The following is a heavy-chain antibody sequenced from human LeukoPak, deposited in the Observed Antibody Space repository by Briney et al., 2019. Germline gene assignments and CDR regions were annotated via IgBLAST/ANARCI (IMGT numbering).Heavy chain of an antibody. CDR3: ARNIAAAGSHYFDY. V-gene: IGHV4-61*02. D-gene: IGHD6-13*01. CDR2: IYTSGST. J-gene: IGHJ4*02. CDR1: GGSISSGSYY. Sequence: SETLSLTCTVSGGSISSGSYYWSWIRQPAGKGLEWIGRIYTSGSTNYNPSLKSRVTISVDTSKNQFSLKLSSVTAADTAVYYCARNIAAAGSHYFDYWGQGTLVTVSS.